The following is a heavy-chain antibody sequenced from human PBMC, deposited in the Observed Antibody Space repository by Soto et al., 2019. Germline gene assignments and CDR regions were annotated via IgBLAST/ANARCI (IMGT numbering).Heavy chain of an antibody. CDR2: ISANSGNT. D-gene: IGHD6-25*01. J-gene: IGHJ4*02. V-gene: IGHV1-18*04. CDR3: VRDPQRNDY. Sequence: QVQLVQSGPEVKKPRASVKVSCKASGSSFTSYGVSWVRQAPGQGLEWMGWISANSGNTDYAQKFRGRVTMTTETSTSTAYMDLRSLRSDDTAVYYCVRDPQRNDYWGQGTLVTVSS. CDR1: GSSFTSYG.